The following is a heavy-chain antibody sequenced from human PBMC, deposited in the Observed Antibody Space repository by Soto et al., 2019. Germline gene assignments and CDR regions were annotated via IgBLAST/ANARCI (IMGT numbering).Heavy chain of an antibody. V-gene: IGHV1-18*04. CDR1: GYTLTNYG. J-gene: IGHJ6*02. CDR3: ARGGRCTTTSCFGDYYSGMDV. Sequence: QVQLVQSGAEVKKPGASVKVSCKASGYTLTNYGISWVRQAPGQGLEWMGWISGYSGNTNYAQKVHGRVTMTTDTSTSTAYMEVRRLRSDDKAVYYCARGGRCTTTSCFGDYYSGMDVWGQGTTVTVSS. D-gene: IGHD2-2*01. CDR2: ISGYSGNT.